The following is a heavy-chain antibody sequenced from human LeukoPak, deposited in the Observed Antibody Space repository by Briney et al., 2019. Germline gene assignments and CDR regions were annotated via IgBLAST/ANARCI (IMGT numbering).Heavy chain of an antibody. CDR3: ARDGIAAPYGMDV. Sequence: SETLSLTCTVSGGSVSSGSSYWSWIRQPPGKGLEWIGYIYYSGSTNYNPSLKSRVTMSVDTFKKQFSLKLSSVTAADTAVYYCARDGIAAPYGMDVWGQGTTVTVSS. CDR1: GGSVSSGSSY. D-gene: IGHD6-6*01. J-gene: IGHJ6*02. CDR2: IYYSGST. V-gene: IGHV4-61*01.